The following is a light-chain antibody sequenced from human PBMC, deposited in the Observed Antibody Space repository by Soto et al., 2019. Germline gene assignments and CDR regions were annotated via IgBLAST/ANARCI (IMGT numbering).Light chain of an antibody. CDR1: QSISGW. Sequence: DIQMTQSPSTLSASVGDRVTITCRASQSISGWLAWYRQKPGKAPELLIYSASTLETGVPSRFSGSGSGTEFTLTVSILQPDDFATYYCQQYESYPLTFGGGTKVDIK. CDR3: QQYESYPLT. V-gene: IGKV1-5*03. J-gene: IGKJ4*02. CDR2: SAS.